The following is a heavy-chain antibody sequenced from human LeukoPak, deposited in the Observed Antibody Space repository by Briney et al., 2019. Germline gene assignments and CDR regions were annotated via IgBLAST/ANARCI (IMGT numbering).Heavy chain of an antibody. J-gene: IGHJ3*02. CDR3: ARDNQALNPLYYAPIHHAFDI. CDR1: GFTFRSHW. D-gene: IGHD2-2*01. Sequence: PGGSLRLSCAASGFTFRSHWMNWVRQAPGKGLEWVANIKHGGSEKYYVDSVKGRFTISRDNAKNSLYLQMNSLRAEDTAVYYCARDNQALNPLYYAPIHHAFDIWGQGTMVTVPS. CDR2: IKHGGSEK. V-gene: IGHV3-7*01.